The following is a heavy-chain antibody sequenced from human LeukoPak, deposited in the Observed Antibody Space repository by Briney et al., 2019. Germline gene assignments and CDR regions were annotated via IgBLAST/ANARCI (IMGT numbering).Heavy chain of an antibody. J-gene: IGHJ4*02. CDR3: AKSGYSYGYYFDY. CDR2: ISGSGGST. D-gene: IGHD5-18*01. CDR1: GFTFSSYA. Sequence: GGSLRLSCAASGFTFSSYAMSWVRRAPGKGLEWVSAISGSGGSTYYADSVKGRFTISRDNSKNTLYLQMNSLRAEDTAVYYCAKSGYSYGYYFDYWGQGTLVTVSS. V-gene: IGHV3-23*01.